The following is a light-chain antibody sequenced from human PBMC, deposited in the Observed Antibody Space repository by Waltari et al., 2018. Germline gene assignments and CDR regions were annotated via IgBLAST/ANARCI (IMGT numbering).Light chain of an antibody. V-gene: IGLV1-40*01. CDR3: QSYDTRLGAWV. J-gene: IGLJ3*02. Sequence: QSVLTQPPSVSGAPGQRVTISCTGSSSNIGAGYDVHWYQHLPGTAPKLLIHGNNNRPSGVPDQFSGSKSCTSASLFITGLQAEDEANYYCQSYDTRLGAWVFGGGTKLTVL. CDR1: SSNIGAGYD. CDR2: GNN.